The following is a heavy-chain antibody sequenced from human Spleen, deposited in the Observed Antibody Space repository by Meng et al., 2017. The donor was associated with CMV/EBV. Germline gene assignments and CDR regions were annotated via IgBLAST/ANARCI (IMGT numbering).Heavy chain of an antibody. Sequence: GGSLRLSCAASGFSFSTYSMSWVRQAPGKGLEWISCLSSSGSYIYYADSLKGRFTISRDNAKNSLYLQMNSLRAEDTAVYYCAKTPPGGLGYFDYWGQGMVVTVSS. CDR1: GFSFSTYS. J-gene: IGHJ4*02. D-gene: IGHD4-23*01. CDR3: AKTPPGGLGYFDY. CDR2: LSSSGSYI. V-gene: IGHV3-21*01.